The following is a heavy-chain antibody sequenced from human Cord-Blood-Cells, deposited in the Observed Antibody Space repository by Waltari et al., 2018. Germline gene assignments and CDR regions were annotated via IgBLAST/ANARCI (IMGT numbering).Heavy chain of an antibody. Sequence: EVQLVESGGGLVKPGGSLRLSCAASGFTFSNAWMSWVRQAPGKGVEGVGRIKSKTEGGTTDYAAPVKGRFTISRDDSKNTLYLQMNSLKTEDTAVYYCTTATRLEENWGQGTLVTVSS. CDR1: GFTFSNAW. V-gene: IGHV3-15*01. J-gene: IGHJ4*02. D-gene: IGHD6-19*01. CDR2: IKSKTEGGTT. CDR3: TTATRLEEN.